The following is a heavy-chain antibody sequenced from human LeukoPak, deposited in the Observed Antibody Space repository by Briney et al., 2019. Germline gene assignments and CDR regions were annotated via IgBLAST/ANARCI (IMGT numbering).Heavy chain of an antibody. D-gene: IGHD3-10*01. V-gene: IGHV4-34*01. CDR2: INHSGST. Sequence: SETLSLTCAVYGGSFSGYYWRWIRQPPGKGPEWIGEINHSGSTNYNPSLKSRVTISVDTSKNQFSLKLSSVTAADTAVYYCARVTYYYGSGSYYRARGSLDYWGQGTLVTVSS. CDR1: GGSFSGYY. CDR3: ARVTYYYGSGSYYRARGSLDY. J-gene: IGHJ4*02.